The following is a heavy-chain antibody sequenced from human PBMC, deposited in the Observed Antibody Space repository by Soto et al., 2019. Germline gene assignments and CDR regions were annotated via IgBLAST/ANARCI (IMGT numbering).Heavy chain of an antibody. CDR3: ARGGNWNPIDY. Sequence: NPSETLSLTCAVSGYSISSGYYWGWIRQPPGKGLEWIGSIYHSGSTYYNPSLKSRVTISVDTSKNQFSLKLSSVTAADTAVYYCARGGNWNPIDYWGQGTLVTVSS. CDR2: IYHSGST. V-gene: IGHV4-38-2*01. J-gene: IGHJ4*02. D-gene: IGHD1-1*01. CDR1: GYSISSGYY.